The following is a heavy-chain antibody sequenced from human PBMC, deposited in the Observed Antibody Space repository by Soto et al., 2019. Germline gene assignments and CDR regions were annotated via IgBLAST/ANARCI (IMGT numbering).Heavy chain of an antibody. J-gene: IGHJ4*02. Sequence: ASVKVSCKASGGTFSSYTISWVRQAPGQGLEWMGRIIPILGIANYAQKFQGRVTITADKSTSTAYMELSSLRSEDTAVYYCARDSSSWYIDYWGQGTLVTVSS. V-gene: IGHV1-69*04. CDR2: IIPILGIA. CDR3: ARDSSSWYIDY. D-gene: IGHD6-13*01. CDR1: GGTFSSYT.